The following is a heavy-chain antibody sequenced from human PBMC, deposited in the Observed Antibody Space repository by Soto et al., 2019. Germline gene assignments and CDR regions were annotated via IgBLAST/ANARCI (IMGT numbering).Heavy chain of an antibody. D-gene: IGHD6-6*01. CDR1: GFTFSSYA. CDR2: ISGSDDST. V-gene: IGHV3-23*01. Sequence: EVQLLESGGGLVQPGESLRLSCAASGFTFSSYAMSWVRQAPGKGLEWVSVISGSDDSTYYADSVKGWFTISRDNSKNTLYLQMNSLIAEDTAVYYCAKMSRTSTFDYWGQGTLVTVSS. CDR3: AKMSRTSTFDY. J-gene: IGHJ4*02.